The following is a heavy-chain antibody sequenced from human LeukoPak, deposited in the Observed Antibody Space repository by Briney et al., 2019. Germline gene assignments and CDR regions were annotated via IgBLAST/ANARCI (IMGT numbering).Heavy chain of an antibody. V-gene: IGHV3-48*03. Sequence: GGSLRLSCTASGFIFNSYEMNWVRQAPGKGLEWVSYISSSGLSIYYADSVKGRFTISRDNSKDTLYLQMNSLRAEDTAVYYCAKCRGYYYYYYMDVWGKGTTVTISS. J-gene: IGHJ6*03. CDR3: AKCRGYYYYYYMDV. CDR1: GFIFNSYE. D-gene: IGHD3-10*01. CDR2: ISSSGLSI.